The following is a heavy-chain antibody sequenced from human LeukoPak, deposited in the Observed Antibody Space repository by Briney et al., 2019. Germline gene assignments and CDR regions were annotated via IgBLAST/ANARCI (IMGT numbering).Heavy chain of an antibody. V-gene: IGHV3-74*01. CDR2: TNSDGSST. CDR3: ARIVRYGSAPLSSFGLDV. Sequence: PGGSLRLSCAASGFDFSVHWMHWVRQAPGKGLIWFSRTNSDGSSTIYADSVKGRFTVSRDNAKNTVYLQMNSLRVEDTAVYYCARIVRYGSAPLSSFGLDVWGQGTTVTVSS. J-gene: IGHJ6*02. D-gene: IGHD3-10*01. CDR1: GFDFSVHW.